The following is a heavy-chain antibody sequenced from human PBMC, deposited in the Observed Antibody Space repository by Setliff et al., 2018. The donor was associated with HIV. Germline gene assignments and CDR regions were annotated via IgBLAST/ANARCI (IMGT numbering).Heavy chain of an antibody. CDR3: ARGVYSSGWYLLTRLDP. D-gene: IGHD6-19*01. Sequence: SETLSLTCTVYGGSFSGYYWNWIRQTPGKGLEWIGEIDHSGSTNYNPSLKSRVTISLDTSKNQFSLRLTSVTAADTAVYYCARGVYSSGWYLLTRLDPWGQGVLVTVSS. V-gene: IGHV4-34*01. CDR1: GGSFSGYY. J-gene: IGHJ5*02. CDR2: IDHSGST.